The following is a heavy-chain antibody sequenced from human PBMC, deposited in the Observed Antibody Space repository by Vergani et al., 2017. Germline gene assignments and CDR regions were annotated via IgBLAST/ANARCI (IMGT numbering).Heavy chain of an antibody. Sequence: VQLVQSGSEVRKPGASVKVSCQVSGYSLPELTIHWVRQAPGKGLEWMGGFDPEHGEVTFAHHIQGRVTMTEDRSTDTAYMELSSLRPEDTALYYCAIVTYYYDSSGYYLDYWGQGTLVTVSS. J-gene: IGHJ4*02. CDR1: GYSLPELT. CDR2: FDPEHGEV. CDR3: AIVTYYYDSSGYYLDY. V-gene: IGHV1-24*01. D-gene: IGHD3-22*01.